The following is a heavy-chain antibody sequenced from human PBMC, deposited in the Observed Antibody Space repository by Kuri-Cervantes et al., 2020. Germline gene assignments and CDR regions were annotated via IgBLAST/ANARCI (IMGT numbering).Heavy chain of an antibody. D-gene: IGHD2-15*01. CDR1: GYSISSGYY. CDR2: IYHSGST. CDR3: ARGGYCSGGSCYDDAFDI. Sequence: GSLRLSCAVSGYSISSGYYWGWIRQPPGKGLEWIGSIYHSGSTYYNPSLKSRVTISVDTSKNQFSLKLSSVTAADTAVYYCARGGYCSGGSCYDDAFDIWGQGTMVTVSS. V-gene: IGHV4-38-2*01. J-gene: IGHJ3*02.